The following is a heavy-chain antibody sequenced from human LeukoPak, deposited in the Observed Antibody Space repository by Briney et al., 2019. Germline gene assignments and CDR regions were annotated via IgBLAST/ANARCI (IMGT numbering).Heavy chain of an antibody. Sequence: SVKVSCEASGGTFSSYAISWVRQAPGQGLEWMGGIIPIFGTANYAQKFQGRVTITADESTSTAYMELSSLRSEDTAVYYCARDPSQGFGEPFDYWGQGTLVTVSS. J-gene: IGHJ4*02. CDR1: GGTFSSYA. CDR3: ARDPSQGFGEPFDY. V-gene: IGHV1-69*01. CDR2: IIPIFGTA. D-gene: IGHD3-10*01.